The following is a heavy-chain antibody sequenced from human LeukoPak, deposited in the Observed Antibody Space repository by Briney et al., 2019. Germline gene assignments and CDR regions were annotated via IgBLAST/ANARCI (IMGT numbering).Heavy chain of an antibody. CDR1: GGSISSSSYY. V-gene: IGHV4-39*07. D-gene: IGHD3-10*01. CDR3: ASPRVLLWFGESHWYFDL. J-gene: IGHJ2*01. Sequence: PSETLSLTCTVSGGSISSSSYYWGWIRQPPGKGLEWIGSIYYSGSTYYNPSLKSRVTISVDTSKNQFSLKLSSVTAADTAVYYCASPRVLLWFGESHWYFDLWGRGTLVTVSS. CDR2: IYYSGST.